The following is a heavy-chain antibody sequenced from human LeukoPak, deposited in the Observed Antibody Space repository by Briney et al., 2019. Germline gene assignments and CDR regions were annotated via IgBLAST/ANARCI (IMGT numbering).Heavy chain of an antibody. D-gene: IGHD2-2*01. V-gene: IGHV3-21*01. Sequence: PGGSLRLSCAASGFTFSSYSMNWVRQAPGKGLEWVSSISSSSSYIYYADSVKGRFTISRDNAKNSLYLQMNSLRAEDTAVYYCARVLGRYQLLWGGMDVWGQGTTVTVSS. CDR3: ARVLGRYQLLWGGMDV. J-gene: IGHJ6*02. CDR1: GFTFSSYS. CDR2: ISSSSSYI.